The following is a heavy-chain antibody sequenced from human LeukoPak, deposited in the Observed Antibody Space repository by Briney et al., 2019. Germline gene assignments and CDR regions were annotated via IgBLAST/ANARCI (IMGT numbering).Heavy chain of an antibody. J-gene: IGHJ4*02. Sequence: GGSLRLSCAASGFTFSSHSMNWVRQAPGNGLEWVLSISSSSSYIYYADSVKGRFTISRDNAKKSLYLQMDSLRAEDTAVYYCARDLGGPTTRGYFDSWGQGTLVTVSS. CDR2: ISSSSSYI. D-gene: IGHD3-16*01. CDR1: GFTFSSHS. CDR3: ARDLGGPTTRGYFDS. V-gene: IGHV3-21*01.